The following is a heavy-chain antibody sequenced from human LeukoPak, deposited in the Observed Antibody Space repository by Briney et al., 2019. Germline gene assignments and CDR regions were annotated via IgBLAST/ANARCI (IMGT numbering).Heavy chain of an antibody. J-gene: IGHJ1*01. CDR2: IIPMSGTS. Sequence: SVKVSCKASGGTFNNYVISWVRQAPGQGLEWMGGIIPMSGTSKYTQRFQGRVTITADGSTNTAYMELSSLRSEDAAVYYCARGLRDSSGREYFQDWGQGTLVTVSS. CDR3: ARGLRDSSGREYFQD. D-gene: IGHD3-22*01. CDR1: GGTFNNYV. V-gene: IGHV1-69*13.